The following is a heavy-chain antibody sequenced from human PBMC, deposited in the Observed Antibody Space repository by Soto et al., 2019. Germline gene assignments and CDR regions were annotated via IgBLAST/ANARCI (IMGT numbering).Heavy chain of an antibody. D-gene: IGHD5-12*01. CDR2: IIPIFGTA. Sequence: SVTVYCKTSGDTFSSYAISWVRQAPGQGLEWMGGIIPIFGTANYAQKFQGRVTITADESTSTAYMELSSLRSEDTAVYYCARDSGYDTYFDYWGQGTLVTVSS. CDR1: GDTFSSYA. J-gene: IGHJ4*02. V-gene: IGHV1-69*01. CDR3: ARDSGYDTYFDY.